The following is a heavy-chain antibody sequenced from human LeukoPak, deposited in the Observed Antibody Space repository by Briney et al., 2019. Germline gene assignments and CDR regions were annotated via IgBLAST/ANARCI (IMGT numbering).Heavy chain of an antibody. CDR3: ARRGDGYILDY. D-gene: IGHD5-24*01. Sequence: SENLSLTCAVSGGSISSSNWWSWVRQPPGKGLEWIGEIYHSGSTNYNPSLKSRVTISVDKSKNQFSLKLSSVTAADTAVYYCARRGDGYILDYWGQGSLVTVSS. V-gene: IGHV4-4*02. J-gene: IGHJ4*02. CDR1: GGSISSSNW. CDR2: IYHSGST.